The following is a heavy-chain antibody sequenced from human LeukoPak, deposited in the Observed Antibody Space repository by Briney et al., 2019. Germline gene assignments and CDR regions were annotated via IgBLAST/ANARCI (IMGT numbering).Heavy chain of an antibody. V-gene: IGHV4-34*01. J-gene: IGHJ5*02. CDR2: INHSGST. CDR3: AIHIVVVPAAKKKNWLDP. Sequence: SETLSLTCAVYGGSFSGYYWNWIRQPPGKGLEWIGEINHSGSTNYNPSLKSRVTISVDTSKNQFSLKLSSVTAADTAVYYCAIHIVVVPAAKKKNWLDPWGQGTLVTVSS. D-gene: IGHD2-2*01. CDR1: GGSFSGYY.